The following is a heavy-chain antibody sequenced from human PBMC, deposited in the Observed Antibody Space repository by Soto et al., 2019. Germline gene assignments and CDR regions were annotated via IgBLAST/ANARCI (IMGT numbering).Heavy chain of an antibody. J-gene: IGHJ5*02. Sequence: VGSLRLSCAASGFTFSSYEMNWVRQAPGKGLEWVSYISSSGSTIYYADSVKGRFTISRDNAKNSLYLQMNSLRAEDTAVYYCARYPMALTGDRFNWFDPWGQGTLVTVSS. V-gene: IGHV3-48*03. CDR1: GFTFSSYE. CDR2: ISSSGSTI. CDR3: ARYPMALTGDRFNWFDP. D-gene: IGHD7-27*01.